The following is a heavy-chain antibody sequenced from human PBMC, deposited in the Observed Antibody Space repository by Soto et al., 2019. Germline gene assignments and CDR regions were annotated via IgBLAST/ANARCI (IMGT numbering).Heavy chain of an antibody. CDR3: AKDSAYSSSWYGTADY. CDR2: ISYDGSNK. J-gene: IGHJ4*02. D-gene: IGHD6-13*01. CDR1: GFTFSSYG. Sequence: QVQLVESGGGVVQPGRSLRLSCAASGFTFSSYGMHWVRQAPGKGLGWVAVISYDGSNKYYADSVKGRFTISRDNSKNTLYLQMNSLRAEDTAVYYCAKDSAYSSSWYGTADYWGQGTLVTVSS. V-gene: IGHV3-30*18.